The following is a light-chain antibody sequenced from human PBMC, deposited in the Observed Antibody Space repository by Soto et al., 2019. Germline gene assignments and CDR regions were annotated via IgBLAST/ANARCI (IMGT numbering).Light chain of an antibody. J-gene: IGLJ7*01. V-gene: IGLV2-14*03. CDR2: EVS. CDR1: SSDIGGFNY. Sequence: QSALTQPASVSGSPGQSITISCNGTSSDIGGFNYVSWYQQHPGKAPTLIIYEVSNRPSGISHRFSGSKSGDTPSLTISGLQAEDEADYYCSSFTNTTTLVLFGGGTQLTVL. CDR3: SSFTNTTTLVL.